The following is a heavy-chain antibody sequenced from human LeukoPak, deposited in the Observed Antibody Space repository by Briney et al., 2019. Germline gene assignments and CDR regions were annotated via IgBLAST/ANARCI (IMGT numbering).Heavy chain of an antibody. V-gene: IGHV1-69*05. CDR3: ASNYYDSSGYYPHFDY. CDR2: IIPIFGTA. J-gene: IGHJ4*02. D-gene: IGHD3-22*01. Sequence: ASVKVSCKASGGTFSSYAISWVRQAPGQGPEWMGGIIPIFGTANYAQKFQGRVTITTDESTSTAYMELSSLRSEDTAVYYCASNYYDSSGYYPHFDYWGQGTLVTVSS. CDR1: GGTFSSYA.